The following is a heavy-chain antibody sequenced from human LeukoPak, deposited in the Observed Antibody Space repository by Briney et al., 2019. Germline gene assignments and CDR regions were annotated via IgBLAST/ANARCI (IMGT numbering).Heavy chain of an antibody. Sequence: GGSLRLSXAASGFTFSSYAMSWVRQAPGKGLEWVSAISGSGGSTYYADSVKGRFTISRDNSKNTLYLQMNGLRAEDTAVYYCTKESGYSYGYFDYWGQGTLVTVSS. D-gene: IGHD5-18*01. CDR3: TKESGYSYGYFDY. V-gene: IGHV3-23*01. CDR1: GFTFSSYA. CDR2: ISGSGGST. J-gene: IGHJ4*02.